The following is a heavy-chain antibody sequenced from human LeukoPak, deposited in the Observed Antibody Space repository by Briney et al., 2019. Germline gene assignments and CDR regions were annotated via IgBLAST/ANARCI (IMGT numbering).Heavy chain of an antibody. CDR2: IYYSGST. CDR1: GGSISSYY. J-gene: IGHJ4*02. CDR3: ARSPYYYGSGSYPDY. D-gene: IGHD3-10*01. V-gene: IGHV4-59*01. Sequence: SETLSLTCTVSGGSISSYYWSWIRQPPGKGLEWIGYIYYSGSTNYNPSLKSRVTISVDTSKNQFSLKLSSVTAADTAVYYCARSPYYYGSGSYPDYWGQGTLVTASS.